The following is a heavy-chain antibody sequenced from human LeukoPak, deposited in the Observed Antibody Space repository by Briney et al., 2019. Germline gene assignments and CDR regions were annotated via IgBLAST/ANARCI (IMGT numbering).Heavy chain of an antibody. Sequence: GGSLRLSCAGSGLTFSSYSMSWVRQASGKGLEWVSGISGSGGSTYYADSVKGRFTISRDNSKNTLYLQMNSLRAEDTAVYYCVKDGPYYYGSGSYYGMDVWGQGTTVTVSS. CDR1: GLTFSSYS. D-gene: IGHD3-10*01. CDR3: VKDGPYYYGSGSYYGMDV. V-gene: IGHV3-23*01. CDR2: ISGSGGST. J-gene: IGHJ6*02.